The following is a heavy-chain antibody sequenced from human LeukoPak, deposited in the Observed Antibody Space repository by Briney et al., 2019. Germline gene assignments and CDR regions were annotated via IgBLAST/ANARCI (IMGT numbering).Heavy chain of an antibody. D-gene: IGHD2-8*01. V-gene: IGHV4-34*01. J-gene: IGHJ4*02. CDR2: INHSGGT. CDR1: GGSFRGYY. Sequence: PSETLSLTCAVNGGSFRGYYWTWIRQPPGKGLEWIGEINHSGGTNYNPSLKSRVTISVDTSKSQFSLKLSSVTAADTAVYYCARGIVLMVYASFDYWGQGTLVTVSS. CDR3: ARGIVLMVYASFDY.